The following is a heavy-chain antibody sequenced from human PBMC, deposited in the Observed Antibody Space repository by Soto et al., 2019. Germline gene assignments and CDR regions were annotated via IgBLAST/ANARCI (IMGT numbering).Heavy chain of an antibody. Sequence: GASVKVSCKASGYSFPGYYIDWVRQAPGQGLEWMGWINPTSGYTNYPQKFQGRVTMTRDTSIITAFMDLTRPTFAAMAVYYCARHNCYGACFDSWGLGTLVTVSS. D-gene: IGHD2-21*01. J-gene: IGHJ5*01. CDR2: INPTSGYT. CDR3: ARHNCYGACFDS. V-gene: IGHV1-2*02. CDR1: GYSFPGYY.